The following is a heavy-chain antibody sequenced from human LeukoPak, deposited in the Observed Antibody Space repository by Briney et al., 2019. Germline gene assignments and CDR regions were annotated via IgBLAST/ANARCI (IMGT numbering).Heavy chain of an antibody. Sequence: GGSLRLSCAASGFTFSSYAMSWVRLAPGKGLEWVSGISGSSGSTYYADSVKGRFTISRDNSKNTLYLQMNSLRAEDTAVYYCAKDPKTTVTTGGLFDYWGQGTLATVSS. CDR2: ISGSSGST. CDR1: GFTFSSYA. J-gene: IGHJ4*02. CDR3: AKDPKTTVTTGGLFDY. V-gene: IGHV3-23*01. D-gene: IGHD4-17*01.